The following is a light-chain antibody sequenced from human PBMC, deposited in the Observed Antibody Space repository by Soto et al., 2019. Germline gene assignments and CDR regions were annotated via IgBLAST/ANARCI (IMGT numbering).Light chain of an antibody. CDR2: AAS. CDR1: QSISSY. CDR3: QQSYSTPQT. Sequence: DIQMTQSPSSLCSCVVDRVTITCRASQSISSYLNWYQQKPGKAPKLLTYAASSLQSGVPSRFSGSGSGTDFTLTISSLQPEDFATYYCQQSYSTPQTFGQGTRLEIK. V-gene: IGKV1-39*01. J-gene: IGKJ5*01.